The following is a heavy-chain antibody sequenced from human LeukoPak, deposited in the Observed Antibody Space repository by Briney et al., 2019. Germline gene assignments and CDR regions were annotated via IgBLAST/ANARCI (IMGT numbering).Heavy chain of an antibody. CDR2: ISGSSSYI. V-gene: IGHV3-21*01. D-gene: IGHD4-17*01. Sequence: PGGSLRLSCAASGFTFSSYSMNWVRQAPGKGLEWVSSISGSSSYIHYADSVKGRFTISRDNAKNSLDLQMNSLRVEDTAVYYCARGHFGDYEAVGEDYWGQGTLVTVSS. J-gene: IGHJ4*02. CDR3: ARGHFGDYEAVGEDY. CDR1: GFTFSSYS.